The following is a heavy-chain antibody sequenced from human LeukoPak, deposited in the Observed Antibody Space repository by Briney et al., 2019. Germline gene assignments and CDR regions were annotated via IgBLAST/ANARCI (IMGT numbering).Heavy chain of an antibody. V-gene: IGHV2-5*01. CDR1: GFSLSTSGVG. J-gene: IGHJ5*02. Sequence: SGPTLVNPTQTLTLTCTFSGFSLSTSGVGVGCIRQPPGKALEWLAVIYWNDDKHYSPSLKSRLTITKDTSKNQVVLTMTNMDPVDTATYYCAHSERSCSSNSCPNWFDPWGQGTPVTVSS. CDR3: AHSERSCSSNSCPNWFDP. CDR2: IYWNDDK. D-gene: IGHD2-2*01.